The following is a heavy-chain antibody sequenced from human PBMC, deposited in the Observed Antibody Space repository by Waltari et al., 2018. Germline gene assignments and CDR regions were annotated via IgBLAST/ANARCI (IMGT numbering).Heavy chain of an antibody. Sequence: QVQLVESGGGVVQPGGSLRLSCAASGFTFSSYGMHWVRQAPGKGLEWVAFIRYDGSNKYYADSVKGRFTISRDNSKNTLYLQMNSLRAEDTAVYYCAKDHGMPNIVVVLDYMDVWGKGTTVTVSS. D-gene: IGHD2-21*01. CDR3: AKDHGMPNIVVVLDYMDV. J-gene: IGHJ6*03. CDR1: GFTFSSYG. CDR2: IRYDGSNK. V-gene: IGHV3-30*02.